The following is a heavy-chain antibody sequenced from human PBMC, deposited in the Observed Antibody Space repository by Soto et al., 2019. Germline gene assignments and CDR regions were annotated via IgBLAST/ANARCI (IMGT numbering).Heavy chain of an antibody. J-gene: IGHJ3*02. CDR1: GFTFDDYA. CDR3: AKDKGTVVAEDAFDI. CDR2: ISWNSGSI. D-gene: IGHD2-15*01. V-gene: IGHV3-9*01. Sequence: EVQLVESGGGLVQPGRSLRLSCAASGFTFDDYAMHWVRQAPRKGLEWVSGISWNSGSIGYADSVKGRFTISRDNAKNSLYLQMNSLRAEDTALYYCAKDKGTVVAEDAFDIWGQGTMVTVSS.